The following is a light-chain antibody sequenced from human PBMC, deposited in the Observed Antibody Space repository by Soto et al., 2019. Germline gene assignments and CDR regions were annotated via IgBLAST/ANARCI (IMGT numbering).Light chain of an antibody. CDR1: QNISSN. V-gene: IGKV3-15*01. J-gene: IGKJ1*01. CDR2: TAS. Sequence: EIVMTQSPATLSVSPGERATLSCRASQNISSNLAWYQQKPDQAPRLLIYTASTRAIGIPARFSGSGSGTEFTLTISSLQSEDFVVYYCQQYNDWPPGTFGQGTKVEIK. CDR3: QQYNDWPPGT.